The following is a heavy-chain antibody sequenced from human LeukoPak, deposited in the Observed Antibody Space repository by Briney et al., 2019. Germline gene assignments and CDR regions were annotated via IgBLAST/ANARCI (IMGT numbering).Heavy chain of an antibody. D-gene: IGHD6-13*01. CDR1: VGTFSSYA. V-gene: IGHV1-69*01. Sequence: SVTVSCKASVGTFSSYAISLVRQAPGQGREWMGGILPIFCTANYAQKFQARVTITADESTSTAYMELSSLRSDDTAVYYCARDQQVVGWFDPWGQGTLVTVSS. J-gene: IGHJ5*02. CDR3: ARDQQVVGWFDP. CDR2: ILPIFCTA.